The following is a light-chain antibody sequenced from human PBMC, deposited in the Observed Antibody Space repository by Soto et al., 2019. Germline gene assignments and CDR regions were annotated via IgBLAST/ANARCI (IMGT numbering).Light chain of an antibody. V-gene: IGKV3D-11*02. CDR1: QSVSSN. CDR3: QQHSNWQLT. J-gene: IGKJ4*01. CDR2: DAS. Sequence: EIVLIHSPATLSLSPGERATLSCRASQSVSSNLAWYQQNPGQAPRLLIFDASNRATGIPARFSGSGSGTDLILTVSSLEPEDFAVYYCQQHSNWQLTLGGGAKVDIK.